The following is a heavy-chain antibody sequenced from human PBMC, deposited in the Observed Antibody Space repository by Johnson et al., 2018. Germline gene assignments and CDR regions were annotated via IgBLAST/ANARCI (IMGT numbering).Heavy chain of an antibody. J-gene: IGHJ6*03. CDR2: ISYDGSNK. V-gene: IGHV3-33*05. CDR3: GREEQWLCYYYDYMDV. Sequence: QVQLVESGGGVVQPGRSLRLSCAASGFTFSSYGMHWVRQAPGKGLEWVAVISYDGSNKYYADSVKGRFTISRDISKNTLNLQMNSLRAEDTAVYLCGREEQWLCYYYDYMDVWGKGTTVTVSS. D-gene: IGHD6-19*01. CDR1: GFTFSSYG.